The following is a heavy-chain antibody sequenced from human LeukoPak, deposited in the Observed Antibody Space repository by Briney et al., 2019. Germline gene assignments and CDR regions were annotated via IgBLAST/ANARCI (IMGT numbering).Heavy chain of an antibody. Sequence: ASVKVSCTASGYTFTSYGISWVRQAPGQGLEWMGWISAYNGNTNYAQKLQGRVTMTTDTSTSTAYMELRSLRSDDTAVYYCARVISYYYDSSGYKGFDPWGQGTLVTVSS. CDR3: ARVISYYYDSSGYKGFDP. CDR1: GYTFTSYG. CDR2: ISAYNGNT. J-gene: IGHJ5*02. D-gene: IGHD3-22*01. V-gene: IGHV1-18*01.